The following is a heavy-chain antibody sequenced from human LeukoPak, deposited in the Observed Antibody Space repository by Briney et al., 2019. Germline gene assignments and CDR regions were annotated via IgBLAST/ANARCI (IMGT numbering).Heavy chain of an antibody. J-gene: IGHJ3*02. V-gene: IGHV4-39*07. CDR1: GGSISTSTNY. D-gene: IGHD6-6*01. CDR3: ARALAARPVDAFDI. Sequence: SETLSLTCTVSGGSISTSTNYWGWIRQPPGRGLEWIGNIDFSGNTYYNPSLKSRDTISVDTSKNQFSLKLSSVTAADTAVYYCARALAARPVDAFDIWGQGTMVTVSS. CDR2: IDFSGNT.